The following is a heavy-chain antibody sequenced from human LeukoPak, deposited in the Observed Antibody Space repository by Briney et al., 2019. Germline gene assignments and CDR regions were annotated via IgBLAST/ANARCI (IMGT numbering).Heavy chain of an antibody. D-gene: IGHD2-2*01. J-gene: IGHJ4*02. CDR3: ARAVIPAADLDY. CDR2: ITHGGST. CDR1: GGSFTGYY. V-gene: IGHV4-34*01. Sequence: SETLSLTCAVYGGSFTGYYWTWIRQPPGKGLEWIGEITHGGSTNYNPSLKSRVTISIDTSKNQFSLRLTSVTAADTAVYHCARAVIPAADLDYWGQGTLVTVSS.